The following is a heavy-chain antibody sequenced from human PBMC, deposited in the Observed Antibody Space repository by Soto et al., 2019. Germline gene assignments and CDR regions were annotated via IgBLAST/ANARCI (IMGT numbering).Heavy chain of an antibody. V-gene: IGHV5-51*01. CDR2: IYPGDSDT. CDR1: GYSFTSYW. J-gene: IGHJ5*02. D-gene: IGHD2-2*01. CDR3: ARAVRYCISTSCWFDP. Sequence: PGESLKISCKGSGYSFTSYWIGWVRQMPGKGLEWMGIIYPGDSDTRYSPSFQGQVTISAGKSISTAYLQWSSLKASDTAMYYCARAVRYCISTSCWFDPWGQGTLVTVSS.